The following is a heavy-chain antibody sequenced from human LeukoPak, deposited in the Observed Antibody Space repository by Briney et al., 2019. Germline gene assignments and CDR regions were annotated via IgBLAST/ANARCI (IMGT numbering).Heavy chain of an antibody. V-gene: IGHV4-34*01. J-gene: IGHJ4*02. Sequence: PSETLSLTCTVSGGSISSYYWSWIRQPPGKGLEWIGEINHSGSTNYNPSLKSRVTISVDTSKNQFSLKLSSVTAADTAVYYCATLIGDFWSGYYTSPFDYWGQGTLVTVSS. D-gene: IGHD3-3*01. CDR1: GGSISSYY. CDR3: ATLIGDFWSGYYTSPFDY. CDR2: INHSGST.